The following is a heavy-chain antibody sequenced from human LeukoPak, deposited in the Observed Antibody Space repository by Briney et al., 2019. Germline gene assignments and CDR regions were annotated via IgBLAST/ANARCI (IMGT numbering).Heavy chain of an antibody. CDR1: GFTFSSYA. CDR2: IYYSGRT. V-gene: IGHV4-39*01. CDR3: ARTFRGYDDY. Sequence: PGGSLRLSCAASGFTFSSYAMSWVRQAPGKGLEWIGSIYYSGRTYYNPSLKSRVIISVDTSKNQFSLKVTSVTAADTAVYFCARTFRGYDDYWGQGTLVTVSS. D-gene: IGHD5-12*01. J-gene: IGHJ4*02.